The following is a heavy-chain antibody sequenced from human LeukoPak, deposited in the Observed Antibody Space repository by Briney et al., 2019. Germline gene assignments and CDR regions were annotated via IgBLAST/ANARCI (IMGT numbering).Heavy chain of an antibody. V-gene: IGHV3-30*04. D-gene: IGHD3-10*01. CDR1: GFTFSSYA. CDR2: ISYDGSNK. CDR3: ARVSDITMVRGVIPKYFQH. Sequence: GGSLRLSCAASGFTFSSYAMHWVRQAPGKGLEWVAVISYDGSNKYYADSVKGRFTISRDNSKNTLYLQMNSLRAEDTAVYYCARVSDITMVRGVIPKYFQHWGQGTLVTVSS. J-gene: IGHJ1*01.